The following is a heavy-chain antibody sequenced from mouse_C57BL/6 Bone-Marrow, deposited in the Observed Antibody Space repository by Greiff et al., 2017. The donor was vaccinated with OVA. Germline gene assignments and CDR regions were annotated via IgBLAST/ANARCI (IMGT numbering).Heavy chain of an antibody. J-gene: IGHJ3*01. CDR2: ILPGSGST. D-gene: IGHD1-1*01. CDR3: ARETTVGATGAWFAY. V-gene: IGHV1-9*01. CDR1: GYTFTGYW. Sequence: QVQLQQSGAELMKPGASVKLSCKATGYTFTGYWIEWVKQRPGHGLEWIGEILPGSGSTNYNEKFKGKATFTAATSSNTASMQHSSLTTEDSAIYYCARETTVGATGAWFAYWGQGTLVTVSA.